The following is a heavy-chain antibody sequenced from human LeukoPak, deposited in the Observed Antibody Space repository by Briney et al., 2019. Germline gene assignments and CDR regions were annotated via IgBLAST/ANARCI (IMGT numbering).Heavy chain of an antibody. CDR2: ISAYNGNT. Sequence: ASVKVSCKASGYTFTGYYMHWVRQAPGQELEWMGWISAYNGNTNYAQKLQGRVTMTTDTSTSTAYMELRSLRSDDTAVYYCARDRGYSYGFHYFDYWGQGTLVTVSS. CDR1: GYTFTGYY. J-gene: IGHJ4*02. V-gene: IGHV1-18*04. D-gene: IGHD5-18*01. CDR3: ARDRGYSYGFHYFDY.